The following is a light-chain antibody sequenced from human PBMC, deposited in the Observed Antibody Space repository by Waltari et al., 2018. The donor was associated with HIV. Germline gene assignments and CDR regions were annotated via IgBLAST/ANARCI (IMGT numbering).Light chain of an antibody. CDR1: SSAVGGSNY. CDR2: DVT. Sequence: QSALTQPASVSGSPGQSITISCTGTSSAVGGSNYVSWYQQHPGKAPKLMFYDVTKRPSGVSNRFSGSKSGNTASLTISGLQAEDEADYYCCSYAGSGTWVFGGGTKLTVL. V-gene: IGLV2-23*02. CDR3: CSYAGSGTWV. J-gene: IGLJ3*02.